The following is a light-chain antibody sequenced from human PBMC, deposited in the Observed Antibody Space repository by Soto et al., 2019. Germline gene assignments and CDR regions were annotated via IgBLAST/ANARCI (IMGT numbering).Light chain of an antibody. CDR2: DAS. CDR3: QQRSNWPRT. J-gene: IGKJ1*01. Sequence: EIVMTQSPATLSVSPGERATLSGRASQSVSSYLAWYQQKPGQAPRLLIYDASNRATGIPARFSGSGSGTDFTLTISSLEPEDFAVYYCQQRSNWPRTFGQGTKVDI. V-gene: IGKV3-11*01. CDR1: QSVSSY.